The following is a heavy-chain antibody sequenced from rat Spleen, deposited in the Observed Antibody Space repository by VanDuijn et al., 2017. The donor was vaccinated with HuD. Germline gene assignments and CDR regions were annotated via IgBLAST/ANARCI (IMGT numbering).Heavy chain of an antibody. J-gene: IGHJ4*01. Sequence: EVHLVESGGGLVQPGRSMTLSCAASGFTFSNYGMHWIRQAPTKGLEWVATISHDGSGTDYRDSVKGRFTISRDNAKSTPYLKMDSLRSEDTATYYCARAPGNGYVMDAWGQGASVTVSS. V-gene: IGHV5-29*01. CDR2: ISHDGSGT. D-gene: IGHD5-1*01. CDR1: GFTFSNYG. CDR3: ARAPGNGYVMDA.